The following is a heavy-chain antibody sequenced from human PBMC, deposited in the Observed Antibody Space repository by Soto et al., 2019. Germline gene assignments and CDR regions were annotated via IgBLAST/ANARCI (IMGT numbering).Heavy chain of an antibody. D-gene: IGHD3-10*01. J-gene: IGHJ4*02. CDR3: ATNSKYYFGLGNLN. CDR2: IGGRGGNI. CDR1: GFIFSSYV. Sequence: DVQLLESGGGLVQPGGSLRLSCAASGFIFSSYVMDWVRQAPGKGLEGVSTIGGRGGNIYYTHSVKGRLTISRDNTGNTIFLHMISLRAEDTAVYYCATNSKYYFGLGNLNWGKRTLVTV. V-gene: IGHV3-23*01.